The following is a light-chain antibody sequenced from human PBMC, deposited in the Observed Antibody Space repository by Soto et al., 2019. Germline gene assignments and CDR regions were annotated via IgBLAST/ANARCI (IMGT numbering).Light chain of an antibody. V-gene: IGKV3-11*01. CDR2: DAS. Sequence: EIVLTQSPATLSLSPGERATLSCRASQSVSSYLAWYQQKPGQAPRLLIYDASNRATGITARFSGSGSWTDFTLTISSIEPVDFAVYYCHQRSNWPPYTFGQGTKLEIK. CDR1: QSVSSY. J-gene: IGKJ2*01. CDR3: HQRSNWPPYT.